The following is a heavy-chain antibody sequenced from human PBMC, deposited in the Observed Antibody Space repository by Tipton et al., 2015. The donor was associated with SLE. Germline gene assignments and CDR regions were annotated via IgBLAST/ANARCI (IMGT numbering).Heavy chain of an antibody. CDR2: ISASYGNT. CDR3: ARGILRFLEWLSPDFGY. V-gene: IGHV1-18*04. D-gene: IGHD3-3*01. J-gene: IGHJ4*02. CDR1: GYSFTSYW. Sequence: QLVQSGAEVKKPGESLRISCKGSGYSFTSYWISWVRQAPGQGLEWMGWISASYGNTNYAQKFQGRVTMTTDTSTTTAYMELRSLRSDDTAVYYCARGILRFLEWLSPDFGYWGQGTLVTVSS.